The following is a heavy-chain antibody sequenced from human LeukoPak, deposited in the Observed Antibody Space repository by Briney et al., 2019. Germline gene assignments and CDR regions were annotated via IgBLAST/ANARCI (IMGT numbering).Heavy chain of an antibody. CDR3: ARDFRTQFDGYSPPYHFDY. V-gene: IGHV3-21*01. D-gene: IGHD5-24*01. J-gene: IGHJ4*02. Sequence: GGSLRLSCAASGFTFTLYSMSWVRQAPGEGLEWVSFISSGSSHIYYADSLKGRFTIYRDNAKNSLYLQMNSLRAEDTAVYYCARDFRTQFDGYSPPYHFDYWGQGTLVTVSS. CDR1: GFTFTLYS. CDR2: ISSGSSHI.